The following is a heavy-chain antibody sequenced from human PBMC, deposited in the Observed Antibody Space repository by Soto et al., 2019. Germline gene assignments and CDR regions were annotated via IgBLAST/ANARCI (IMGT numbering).Heavy chain of an antibody. D-gene: IGHD2-2*03. CDR2: ISYDGSNK. CDR1: GFTFSSYG. V-gene: IGHV3-30*18. Sequence: LGGSLRLSCAASGFTFSSYGMHWVRQAPGKGLERVAVISYDGSNKYYADSVKGRFTISRDNSKNTLYLQMNSLRAEDTAVYYCAKDGYCSSTSCLPMFYYSMDVWGQGTTVTVSS. J-gene: IGHJ6*02. CDR3: AKDGYCSSTSCLPMFYYSMDV.